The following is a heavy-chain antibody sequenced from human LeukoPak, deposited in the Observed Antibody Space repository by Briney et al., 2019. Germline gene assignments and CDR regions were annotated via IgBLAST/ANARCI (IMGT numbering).Heavy chain of an antibody. CDR3: ARDPHRGYSGYDLPPYYYYYMDV. D-gene: IGHD5-12*01. V-gene: IGHV1-2*02. Sequence: GASVKVSCKASGYTFTGYYMHWVRQAPGQGLEWMGWINPNSGGTNYAQKFQGRVTMTRDTSISTAYMELSRLRSDDTAVYYCARDPHRGYSGYDLPPYYYYYMDVWGKGTTVTVSS. J-gene: IGHJ6*03. CDR1: GYTFTGYY. CDR2: INPNSGGT.